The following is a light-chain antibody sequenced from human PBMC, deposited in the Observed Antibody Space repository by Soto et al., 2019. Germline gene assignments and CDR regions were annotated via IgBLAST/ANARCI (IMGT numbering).Light chain of an antibody. V-gene: IGKV3-20*01. CDR2: GAS. J-gene: IGKJ2*01. CDR3: RQYGSSPSYT. CDR1: QSVSSSSY. Sequence: EIVLTQSPGTLSFSPGERATLYCRASQSVSSSSYLAWYQQKPGQAPRLLIYGASSRATGIPDRFSGSGSATDFTLTISRLEPEDFAVYYCRQYGSSPSYTFGQGTKLEIK.